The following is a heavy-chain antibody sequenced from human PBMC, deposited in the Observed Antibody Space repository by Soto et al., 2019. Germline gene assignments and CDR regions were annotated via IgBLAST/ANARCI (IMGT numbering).Heavy chain of an antibody. D-gene: IGHD3-10*01. Sequence: GGSLRLSCVVTGLTFSGYGMHRVRQAPGKGLEWVADITYDGSSTYYADAVKGRFTVSRDNSKNILYLQMTSLRGDDTAMYYCAKDQMGRGWRTLDSWGHGTLVTLSS. J-gene: IGHJ5*01. CDR1: GLTFSGYG. V-gene: IGHV3-30*18. CDR3: AKDQMGRGWRTLDS. CDR2: ITYDGSST.